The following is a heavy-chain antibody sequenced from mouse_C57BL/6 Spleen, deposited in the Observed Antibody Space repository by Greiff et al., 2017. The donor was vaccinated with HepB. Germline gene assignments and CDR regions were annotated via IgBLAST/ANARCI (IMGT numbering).Heavy chain of an antibody. CDR2: IYPSDSEN. V-gene: IGHV1-61*01. D-gene: IGHD2-4*01. CDR3: ARGSYDYDVRDY. J-gene: IGHJ2*01. Sequence: VQLQQPGAELVRPGSSVKLSCKASGYTFTSYWMDWVKQRPGQGLEWIGNIYPSDSENHYNQKFKDKATLTVDKSSSTAYMQLSSLTSEDSAVYYCARGSYDYDVRDYWGQGTTLTVSS. CDR1: GYTFTSYW.